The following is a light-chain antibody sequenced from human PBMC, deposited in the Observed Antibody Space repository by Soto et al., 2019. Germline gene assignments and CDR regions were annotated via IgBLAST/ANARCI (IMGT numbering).Light chain of an antibody. J-gene: IGKJ4*01. CDR3: QQLRMYPST. CDR1: QDIAIY. Sequence: IQLTQSPSSLSASVGDRVTITCRASQDIAIYLAWYQQKPGEAPKLLIYAASTLYGGVPSRFSGSGSGTEFALTITSLRAEDFATYYCQQLRMYPSTFGGGTKVEIK. CDR2: AAS. V-gene: IGKV1-9*01.